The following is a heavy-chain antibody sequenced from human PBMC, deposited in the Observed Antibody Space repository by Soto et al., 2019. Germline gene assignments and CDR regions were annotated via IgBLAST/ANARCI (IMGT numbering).Heavy chain of an antibody. CDR2: ISAYNGNT. CDR1: GYTFTSYG. D-gene: IGHD3-10*01. Sequence: ASVKVSCKASGYTFTSYGISWVRQAPGQGLEWMGWISAYNGNTNYAQKLQGRVTMTTDTSTSTAYMELRSLRSDDTAGYYCARGGGILLWFGELSDDAFDIWGQGTMVTVSS. J-gene: IGHJ3*02. CDR3: ARGGGILLWFGELSDDAFDI. V-gene: IGHV1-18*01.